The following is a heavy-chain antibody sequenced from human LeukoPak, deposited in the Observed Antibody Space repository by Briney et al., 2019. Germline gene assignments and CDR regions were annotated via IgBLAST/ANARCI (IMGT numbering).Heavy chain of an antibody. Sequence: GGSLRLSCAASGFTFSNYWMSWVRQAPGKGLEWVANIKQDGSEKYYADSVKGRFTIFRDNAKNSLFLQMNSLRAEDTAVYYCARLDAYWGQGTLVTVSS. CDR2: IKQDGSEK. CDR3: ARLDAY. V-gene: IGHV3-7*01. J-gene: IGHJ4*02. CDR1: GFTFSNYW.